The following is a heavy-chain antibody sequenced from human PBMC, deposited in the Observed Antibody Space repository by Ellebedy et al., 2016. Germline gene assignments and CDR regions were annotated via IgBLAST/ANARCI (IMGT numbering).Heavy chain of an antibody. CDR3: AKKDLDRRVGAFDI. D-gene: IGHD3-16*01. CDR2: ISYDGKNV. V-gene: IGHV3-30*18. J-gene: IGHJ3*02. CDR1: GFMFTDYY. Sequence: GESLKISXAASGFMFTDYYMNWVRQAPGKGLEYVAGISYDGKNVYYADSVKGRFTISRDNSGYRVYLEMFSLRPEDTALYYCAKKDLDRRVGAFDIWGQGTLLTVSS.